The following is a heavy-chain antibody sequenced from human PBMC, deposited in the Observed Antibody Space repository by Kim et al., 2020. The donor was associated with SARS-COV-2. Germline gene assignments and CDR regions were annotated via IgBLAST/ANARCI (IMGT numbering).Heavy chain of an antibody. J-gene: IGHJ4*02. V-gene: IGHV4-4*07. Sequence: NYNPSLKGRVTMRVDTSKNQFSMKLSSGTAADTAVYYWATEYGGWGGFDYWGQGNLVTVSS. D-gene: IGHD6-19*01. CDR3: ATEYGGWGGFDY.